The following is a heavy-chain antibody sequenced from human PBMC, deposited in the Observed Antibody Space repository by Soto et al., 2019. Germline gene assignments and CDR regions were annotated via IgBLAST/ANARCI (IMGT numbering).Heavy chain of an antibody. V-gene: IGHV3-30-3*01. Sequence: RGSLRISCEASGFRFTRQAMHWVRQAPGKGLEWVAAISNDGNRQLYADSVKDRFTISRDNSRNTLDLQMNNLRTEDTGVYFCARDIYSYGSVGTPDIWGQGTMVTVSS. CDR3: ARDIYSYGSVGTPDI. J-gene: IGHJ3*02. D-gene: IGHD5-18*01. CDR2: ISNDGNRQ. CDR1: GFRFTRQA.